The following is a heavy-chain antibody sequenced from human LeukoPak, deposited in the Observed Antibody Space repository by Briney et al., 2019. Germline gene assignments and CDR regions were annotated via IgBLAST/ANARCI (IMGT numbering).Heavy chain of an antibody. CDR1: GGSISSSSYY. D-gene: IGHD3-22*01. V-gene: IGHV4-39*07. CDR2: IYYSGST. Sequence: SETLSLTCTVSGGSISSSSYYWGWIRQPPGEGLEWIGSIYYSGSTYYNPSLKSRVTISVDTSKNQFSLKLSSVTAADTAVYYCARDMRPVVINLYYFDYWGQGTLVTVSS. J-gene: IGHJ4*02. CDR3: ARDMRPVVINLYYFDY.